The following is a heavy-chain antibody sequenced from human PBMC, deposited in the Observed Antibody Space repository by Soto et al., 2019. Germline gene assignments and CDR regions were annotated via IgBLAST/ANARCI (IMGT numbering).Heavy chain of an antibody. CDR3: ARESSGSYYRAFDI. D-gene: IGHD1-26*01. CDR2: INPNSGGT. CDR1: GYTFTGYY. V-gene: IGHV1-2*04. Sequence: RASVKVSCKASGYTFTGYYMHWVRQAPGQGLEWMGWINPNSGGTNYAQKFQGWVTMTRDTSISTAYMELSRLRSDDTAVYYCARESSGSYYRAFDIWGQGTMVTVSS. J-gene: IGHJ3*02.